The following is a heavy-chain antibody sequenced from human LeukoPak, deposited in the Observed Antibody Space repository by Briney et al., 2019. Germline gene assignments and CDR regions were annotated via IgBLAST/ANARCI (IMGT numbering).Heavy chain of an antibody. CDR3: AREPGFDSSGYLNWFDP. CDR1: GGPISSSSYY. Sequence: SETLSLTCTVSGGPISSSSYYWGWIRQPPGKGLEWIGSIYYSGSTYYNPSLKSRVTISVDTSKNQLSLKLSSVTAADTAVYYCAREPGFDSSGYLNWFDPWGQGTLVTVSS. J-gene: IGHJ5*02. D-gene: IGHD3-22*01. V-gene: IGHV4-39*07. CDR2: IYYSGST.